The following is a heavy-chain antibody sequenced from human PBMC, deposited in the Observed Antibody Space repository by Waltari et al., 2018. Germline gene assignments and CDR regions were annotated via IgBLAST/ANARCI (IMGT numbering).Heavy chain of an antibody. CDR3: GKGAPHASGTYYPDY. Sequence: DVLLVESGGALVQPGGSLRLSCAASGFPLNTFWRHRARHAPGKGLEGISRVNSDGGGTTYADSVMGRFTISRDNAQNTVLLQIHSLRADDTAVYYCGKGAPHASGTYYPDYWGHGTLVTVSS. CDR2: VNSDGGGT. V-gene: IGHV3-74*03. CDR1: GFPLNTFW. D-gene: IGHD3-10*01. J-gene: IGHJ4*01.